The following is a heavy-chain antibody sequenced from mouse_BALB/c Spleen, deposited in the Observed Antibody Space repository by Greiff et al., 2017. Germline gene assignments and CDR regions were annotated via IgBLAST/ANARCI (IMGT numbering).Heavy chain of an antibody. Sequence: QVQLQQSGAELVKPGASVKLSCKASGYTFTSYYMYWVKQRPGQGLEWIGEINPSNGGTNFNEKFKSKATLTVDKSSSTAYMQLSSLTSEDSAVYYCTIYSYGQKRGDWGQGTLVTVSA. J-gene: IGHJ3*01. D-gene: IGHD2-12*01. CDR1: GYTFTSYY. CDR3: TIYSYGQKRGD. CDR2: INPSNGGT. V-gene: IGHV1S81*02.